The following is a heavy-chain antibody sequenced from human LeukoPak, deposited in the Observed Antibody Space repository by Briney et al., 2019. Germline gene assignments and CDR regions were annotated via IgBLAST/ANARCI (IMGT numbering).Heavy chain of an antibody. CDR3: AKDRSRYYYDSSGYLVDY. J-gene: IGHJ4*02. CDR2: ISYDGSNK. D-gene: IGHD3-22*01. V-gene: IGHV3-30*18. CDR1: GFTFSSYG. Sequence: GRSLRLSCAASGFTFSSYGMHWVRQAPGKGLEWVAVISYDGSNKYYADSVKGRFTISRDNSKNTLCLQMNSLRAEDTAVYYCAKDRSRYYYDSSGYLVDYWGQGTLVTVSS.